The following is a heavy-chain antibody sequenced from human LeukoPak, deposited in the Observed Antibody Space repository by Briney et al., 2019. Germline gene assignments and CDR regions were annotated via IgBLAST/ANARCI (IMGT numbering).Heavy chain of an antibody. CDR1: VYTFTIYG. CDR2: ISAYNGNT. D-gene: IGHD3-22*01. V-gene: IGHV1-18*01. J-gene: IGHJ4*02. CDR3: ARVPYYYDSSGPIGNRIDY. Sequence: GASVKVSFKASVYTFTIYGISWVRQAPGQGLEWMGWISAYNGNTNYAQKLQGRVTMTTDTSTSTAYMELRSLRSDDTAVYYCARVPYYYDSSGPIGNRIDYWGQGTLVTVSS.